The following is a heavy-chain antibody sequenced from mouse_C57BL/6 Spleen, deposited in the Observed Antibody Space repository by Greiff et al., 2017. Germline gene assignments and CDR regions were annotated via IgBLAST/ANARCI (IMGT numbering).Heavy chain of an antibody. J-gene: IGHJ2*01. CDR3: TRKGAYYGSSYDYFDY. D-gene: IGHD1-1*01. CDR1: GYTFTDYE. Sequence: QVQLQQSGAELVRPGASVTLSCKASGYTFTDYEMHWVKQTPVHGLEWIGAIDPDTGGTAYNQKFKGKAILTADKSSSTAYMQLRSLTSEDSAVDYCTRKGAYYGSSYDYFDYWGQGTTLTVSS. CDR2: IDPDTGGT. V-gene: IGHV1-15*01.